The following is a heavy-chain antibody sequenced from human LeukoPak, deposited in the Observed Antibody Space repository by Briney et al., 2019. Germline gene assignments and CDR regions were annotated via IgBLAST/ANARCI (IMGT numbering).Heavy chain of an antibody. V-gene: IGHV1-69*05. D-gene: IGHD1-7*01. CDR2: IIPIFGTA. CDR1: GGTFSSYA. J-gene: IGHJ2*01. Sequence: ASVKVSCKASGGTFSSYAISWVRQAPGQGLEWMGGIIPIFGTAHYAQKFQGRVTITTDESTSTAYMELSSLRSEDTAVYYCARVAGDWNYVGWYFDLWGRGTLVTVSS. CDR3: ARVAGDWNYVGWYFDL.